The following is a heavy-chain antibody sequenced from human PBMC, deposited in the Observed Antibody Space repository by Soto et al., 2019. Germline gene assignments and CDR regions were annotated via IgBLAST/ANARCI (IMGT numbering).Heavy chain of an antibody. J-gene: IGHJ4*02. D-gene: IGHD2-15*01. CDR1: GFIFSSYG. CDR3: AKEVHCGGGSCSWSEGFDH. V-gene: IGHV3-30*18. CDR2: ISYEGSHT. Sequence: QVQLVESGGGVVQPGRSLRLSCAASGFIFSSYGMHWVRQAPGKGLEWVAVISYEGSHTYYADSVEGRFTITRDNSKNTLYLQMNSLRPEDTAVYYCAKEVHCGGGSCSWSEGFDHWGQGTLLTVSS.